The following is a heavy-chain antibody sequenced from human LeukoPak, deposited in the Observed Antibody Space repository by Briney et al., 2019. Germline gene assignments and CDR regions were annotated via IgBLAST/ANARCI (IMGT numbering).Heavy chain of an antibody. V-gene: IGHV1-69*04. Sequence: SVKVSCKASGGTFSSYAISWVRQAPGQGLEWMGRIIPILGIANYAQKFQGRVTITADKSASTAYMELSSLRSEDTAVYYCARDNPGMGNLDYWGQGTLVTVSS. D-gene: IGHD7-27*01. CDR2: IIPILGIA. J-gene: IGHJ4*02. CDR3: ARDNPGMGNLDY. CDR1: GGTFSSYA.